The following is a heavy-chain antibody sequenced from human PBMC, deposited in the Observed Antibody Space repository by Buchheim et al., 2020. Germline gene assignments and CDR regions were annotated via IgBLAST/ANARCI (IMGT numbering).Heavy chain of an antibody. V-gene: IGHV4-34*01. Sequence: QVQLQQWGAGLLKPSETLSLTCAVYGGSFSGYYWSWIRQPPGKGLEWIGEINHSGSTNYNPSLKSRVTISVDTSKNQFSLKLSSVTAADTAVYYCARGRSVIAVVPAAISGRSYFDYWGQGTL. CDR2: INHSGST. CDR3: ARGRSVIAVVPAAISGRSYFDY. CDR1: GGSFSGYY. D-gene: IGHD2-2*01. J-gene: IGHJ4*02.